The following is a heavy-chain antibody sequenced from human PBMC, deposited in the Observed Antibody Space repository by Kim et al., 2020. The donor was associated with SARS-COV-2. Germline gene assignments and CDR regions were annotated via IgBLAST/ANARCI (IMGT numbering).Heavy chain of an antibody. CDR3: ARDDYDSSGSWYYGMDV. CDR2: ISGSGGST. V-gene: IGHV3-23*01. J-gene: IGHJ6*02. D-gene: IGHD3-22*01. Sequence: GGSLRLSCAASGFTFSSYAMSWVRQAPGKGLEWVSAISGSGGSTYYADSVKGRFTISRDNSKNTLYLQMNSLRAEDTAVYYCARDDYDSSGSWYYGMDVWGQGTTVTVSS. CDR1: GFTFSSYA.